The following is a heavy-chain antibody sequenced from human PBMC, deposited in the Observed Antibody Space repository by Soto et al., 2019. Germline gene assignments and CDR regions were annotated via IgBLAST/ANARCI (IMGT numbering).Heavy chain of an antibody. CDR2: IYHSGST. D-gene: IGHD1-26*01. V-gene: IGHV4-4*02. CDR3: ARVSGSYSYGMDV. J-gene: IGHJ6*02. Sequence: QVQLQESGPGLVKPSGTLSLTCAVSGGSISSSNWWSWVRQPPGKGLEWIGEIYHSGSTNYNPSLNSRVTISVDKSPNQFSLKLSSVTAADTAVYYCARVSGSYSYGMDVWGQGTTVTVSS. CDR1: GGSISSSNW.